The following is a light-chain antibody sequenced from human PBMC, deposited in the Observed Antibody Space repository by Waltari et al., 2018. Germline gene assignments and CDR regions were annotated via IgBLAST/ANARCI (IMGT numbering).Light chain of an antibody. CDR2: DAS. CDR1: QDIRNH. V-gene: IGKV1-33*01. J-gene: IGKJ4*01. Sequence: DIHMPQFPYSLSASVGGRVPITCQATQDIRNHLNWYQQKPGKAPKLLVYDASRLQSGVPSRFGGSRSGTYFTFTISSLQAEDAATYYCQQYDHLPLTFGGGTKVDI. CDR3: QQYDHLPLT.